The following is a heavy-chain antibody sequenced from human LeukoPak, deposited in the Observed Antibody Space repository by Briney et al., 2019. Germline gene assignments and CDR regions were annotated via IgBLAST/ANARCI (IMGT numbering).Heavy chain of an antibody. CDR1: GATISTFSYS. CDR3: AGSGMSGVNFDL. J-gene: IGHJ4*02. CDR2: SFSGGNA. D-gene: IGHD3-10*01. V-gene: IGHV4-39*07. Sequence: SETLSLTCSVSGATISTFSYSWGWIRQPPGTGLEWIGNSFSGGNAYFSPSLKSRVIISFDTSNNEFSLRLSSVTAADTAVYSCAGSGMSGVNFDLWGQGTLVTVSS.